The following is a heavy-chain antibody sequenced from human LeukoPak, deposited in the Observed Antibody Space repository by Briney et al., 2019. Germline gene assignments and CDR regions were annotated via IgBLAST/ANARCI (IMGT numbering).Heavy chain of an antibody. CDR1: GFTFRSHG. CDR3: AGDRATSYFDY. V-gene: IGHV3-33*01. Sequence: GTSLRLSCAASGFTFRSHGMHWVRQAPGKGLEWVAFIWYDGSNKYYTDSVKGRFTISRDNSKNTLYLQLNSLRAEDTAVYYCAGDRATSYFDYWGQGALVTISS. CDR2: IWYDGSNK. J-gene: IGHJ4*02.